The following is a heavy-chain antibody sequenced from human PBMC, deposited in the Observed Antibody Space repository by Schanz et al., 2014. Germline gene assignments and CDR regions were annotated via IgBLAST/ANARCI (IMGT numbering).Heavy chain of an antibody. Sequence: VQLVESGGGLAQPRGSLRLSCAASGFSFSIFAMTWVRQAPGKGLEWVSGISDSGDSTHYADSVKGRFTISRDNAKNSLYLQMNSLRAEDTAVYYCAKEGAAATYRDYWGLGTLVTVSS. J-gene: IGHJ4*02. CDR3: AKEGAAATYRDY. CDR2: ISDSGDST. V-gene: IGHV3-23*04. D-gene: IGHD6-13*01. CDR1: GFSFSIFA.